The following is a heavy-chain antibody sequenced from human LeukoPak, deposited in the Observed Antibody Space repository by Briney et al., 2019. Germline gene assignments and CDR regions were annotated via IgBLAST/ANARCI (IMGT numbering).Heavy chain of an antibody. J-gene: IGHJ5*02. CDR1: GGSISSYY. CDR2: IYYSGST. D-gene: IGHD3-3*01. Sequence: PSETLSLTCTVSGGSISSYYWSWIRQPPGKGLEWIGYIYYSGSTNYNPSLKSRVTISVDTSKNQFSLKLSSVTAADTAVYYCARVPLKYYDLWSGQNWFDPWGQGTLVTVSS. CDR3: ARVPLKYYDLWSGQNWFDP. V-gene: IGHV4-59*01.